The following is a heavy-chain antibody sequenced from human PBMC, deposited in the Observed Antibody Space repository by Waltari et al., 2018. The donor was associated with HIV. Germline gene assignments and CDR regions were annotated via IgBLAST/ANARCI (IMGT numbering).Heavy chain of an antibody. CDR2: IYYDGST. CDR1: VGSISTSGYY. D-gene: IGHD4-17*01. V-gene: IGHV4-39*01. CDR3: GRLGYGDTSIRYYFDY. J-gene: IGHJ4*02. Sequence: QLQLQESGPGLVKPSETLSLTCTVSVGSISTSGYYWGWIRQPPGKGLEWIGSIYYDGSTYKNPSLKSRVTMSVDTSQNQFSLRLSSLTDADTAVYYCGRLGYGDTSIRYYFDYWHQGTLVTVSS.